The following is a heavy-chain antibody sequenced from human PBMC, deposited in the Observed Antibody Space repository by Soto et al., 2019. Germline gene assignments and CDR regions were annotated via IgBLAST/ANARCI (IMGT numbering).Heavy chain of an antibody. D-gene: IGHD2-21*01. Sequence: PGGSLRLSCAASGFTFSSYSMNWVRQAPGKGLEWVSYISSSSSTIYYADSVKGRFTISRDNAKNSLYLQMNSLRDEDTGVYYWAREKGGGANGWFDPWGQGTPVTVSS. V-gene: IGHV3-48*02. CDR3: AREKGGGANGWFDP. CDR2: ISSSSSTI. CDR1: GFTFSSYS. J-gene: IGHJ5*02.